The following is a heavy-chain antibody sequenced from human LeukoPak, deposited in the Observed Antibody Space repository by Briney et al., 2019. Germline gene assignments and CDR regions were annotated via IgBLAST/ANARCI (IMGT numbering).Heavy chain of an antibody. Sequence: SETLSLTCAVYGGSFSGHYWSWIRQPPGKGLEWIGEINHSGSTNYNPSLKSRVTISVDTSKNQFSLKLSSVTAADTAVYYCARGLHYYGSGSYYYYGMDVWGKGTTVTVSS. J-gene: IGHJ6*04. V-gene: IGHV4-34*01. CDR2: INHSGST. D-gene: IGHD3-10*01. CDR3: ARGLHYYGSGSYYYYGMDV. CDR1: GGSFSGHY.